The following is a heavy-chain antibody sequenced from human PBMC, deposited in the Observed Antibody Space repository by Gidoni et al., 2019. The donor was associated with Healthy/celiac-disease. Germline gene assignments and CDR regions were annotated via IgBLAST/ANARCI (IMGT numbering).Heavy chain of an antibody. CDR2: INPSGGST. Sequence: KVSCKASGYTFTSYYMHWVRQAPGQGLEWMGIINPSGGSTSYAQKFQGRVTMTRDTSTSTVYMELSSLRSEDTAVYYCAREVSGYSSGWYPVGAFDIWGQGTMVTVSS. V-gene: IGHV1-46*01. CDR1: GYTFTSYY. D-gene: IGHD6-19*01. CDR3: AREVSGYSSGWYPVGAFDI. J-gene: IGHJ3*02.